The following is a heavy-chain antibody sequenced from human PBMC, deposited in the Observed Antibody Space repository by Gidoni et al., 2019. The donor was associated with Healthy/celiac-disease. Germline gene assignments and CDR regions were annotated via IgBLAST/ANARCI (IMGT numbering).Heavy chain of an antibody. D-gene: IGHD3-10*01. Sequence: DVQLVQSGAEVKKPGESLKIYCTGSGYSFTSYWISWVRQMPGKGRAWMGIIYPDDSDTRYIPSFQGQFTISADKSISTAYLQWSSLKASDTAMYYCARGITMVRGVFGWFDPWGQGTLVTVSS. V-gene: IGHV5-51*01. J-gene: IGHJ5*02. CDR2: IYPDDSDT. CDR3: ARGITMVRGVFGWFDP. CDR1: GYSFTSYW.